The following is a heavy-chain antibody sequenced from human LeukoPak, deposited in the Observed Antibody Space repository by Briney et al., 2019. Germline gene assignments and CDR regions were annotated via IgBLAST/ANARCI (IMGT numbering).Heavy chain of an antibody. CDR3: VKGSREDRPYYFDY. V-gene: IGHV3-30*18. CDR1: GFTFSSYG. Sequence: GGSLRLSCAASGFTFSSYGMHWVRQAPGKGLEWVAVISYDGSNKYYADSVKGRFTISRDNSKNTLYLQMNSLRAEDTAVYYCVKGSREDRPYYFDYWGQGTLVTVSS. J-gene: IGHJ4*02. CDR2: ISYDGSNK. D-gene: IGHD1-26*01.